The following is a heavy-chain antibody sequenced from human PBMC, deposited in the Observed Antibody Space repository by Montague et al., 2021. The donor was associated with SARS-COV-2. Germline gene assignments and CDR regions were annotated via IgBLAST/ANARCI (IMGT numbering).Heavy chain of an antibody. D-gene: IGHD5-12*01. CDR2: IFRSGAT. Sequence: SETLSLTCTVYGDSISDYYWSWIRQPPGMGLEWIGYIFRSGATNYNPPLKSRVIISLDTSKSQFSLRLSSVTAADTAIYYCARTSRGPRCFYGVDVWGQGTTVTVSS. J-gene: IGHJ6*02. CDR3: ARTSRGPRCFYGVDV. CDR1: GDSISDYY. V-gene: IGHV4-59*01.